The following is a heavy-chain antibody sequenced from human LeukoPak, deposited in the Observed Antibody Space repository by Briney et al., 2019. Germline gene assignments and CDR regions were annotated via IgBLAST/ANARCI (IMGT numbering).Heavy chain of an antibody. J-gene: IGHJ4*02. V-gene: IGHV3-23*01. CDR3: ARLSGRTVAGTNYYFPY. CDR2: IGGSAGST. Sequence: PGGSLRLSCAASGFTFSNYAMNWVRQAPGKGLEWVSAIGGSAGSTYYADSVKGRFSISRDNSKSTVYLQMNSLRAEDTAVYFCARLSGRTVAGTNYYFPYWGQGTLVAVSS. D-gene: IGHD6-19*01. CDR1: GFTFSNYA.